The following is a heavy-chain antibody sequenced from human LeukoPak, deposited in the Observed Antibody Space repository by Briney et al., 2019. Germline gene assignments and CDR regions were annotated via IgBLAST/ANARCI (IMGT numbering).Heavy chain of an antibody. Sequence: ASVKVSCKTSGYTFIGYYIHWVRQAPGQGLESMGWINPHSGDTNYALKFQGRVTMTRDTSISTAYMELSRLRYDDTAVYFCARAIVRGVITVGYWGQGTLVTVSS. CDR2: INPHSGDT. CDR1: GYTFIGYY. D-gene: IGHD3-10*01. V-gene: IGHV1-2*02. J-gene: IGHJ4*02. CDR3: ARAIVRGVITVGY.